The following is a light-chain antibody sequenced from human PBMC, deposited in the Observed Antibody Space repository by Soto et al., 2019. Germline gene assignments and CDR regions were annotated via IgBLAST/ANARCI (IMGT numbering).Light chain of an antibody. CDR1: QSVRSDY. CDR2: GVS. Sequence: PGDRATLSCRASQSVRSDYFAWYQQKPGQAPRVIIFGVSSRATGIPDRFSGSGSGADFTLTISRLEPEDFTVYYCQQYGTLHWKFGKGTKVDI. J-gene: IGKJ1*01. V-gene: IGKV3-20*01. CDR3: QQYGTLHWK.